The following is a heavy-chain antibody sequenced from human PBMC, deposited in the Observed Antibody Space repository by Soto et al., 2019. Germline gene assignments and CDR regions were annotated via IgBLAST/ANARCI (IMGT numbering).Heavy chain of an antibody. J-gene: IGHJ4*02. V-gene: IGHV3-11*01. CDR3: AKDYTSSWFYFDY. D-gene: IGHD6-13*01. CDR2: ISSSGSTI. CDR1: GFTFSDYY. Sequence: PGGSLRLSCAASGFTFSDYYMSWIRQAPGKGLEWVSYISSSGSTIYYADSVKGRFTISRDNAKNSLYLHMNSLRAEDTAVYYCAKDYTSSWFYFDYWGQGTLVTVSS.